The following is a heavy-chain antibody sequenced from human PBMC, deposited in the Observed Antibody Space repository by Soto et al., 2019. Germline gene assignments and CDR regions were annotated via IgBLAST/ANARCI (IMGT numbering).Heavy chain of an antibody. V-gene: IGHV1-18*01. J-gene: IGHJ6*02. D-gene: IGHD3-16*01. Sequence: QVQLVQSGDEVKKPGASVKVSCKASGYIFVNYGIAWVRQAPGQGLEWMGWISPYTGNTHSASKVQGSRTMTTDTSTSTAYMDLGSLTSDDTAVYYCVMVDNYVTPTPQYVWGQGTTVTVSS. CDR1: GYIFVNYG. CDR3: VMVDNYVTPTPQYV. CDR2: ISPYTGNT.